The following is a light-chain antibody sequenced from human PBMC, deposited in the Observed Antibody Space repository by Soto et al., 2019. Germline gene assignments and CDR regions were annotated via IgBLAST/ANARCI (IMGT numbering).Light chain of an antibody. CDR3: QQSYSTPPT. V-gene: IGKV1-39*01. CDR2: AAS. J-gene: IGKJ5*01. Sequence: DIQMTQSPSSLSASVGDRVTITCRASQSISSYFNWYQQKPGKAPKLLICAASSLQSGVPSRFSGSGSGTDFTLTISSLQPEDFATYYCQQSYSTPPTFGQGTRLEIK. CDR1: QSISSY.